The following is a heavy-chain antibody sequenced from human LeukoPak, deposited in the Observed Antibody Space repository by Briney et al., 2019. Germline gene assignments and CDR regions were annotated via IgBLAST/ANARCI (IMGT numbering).Heavy chain of an antibody. CDR3: ARRRYYDSTGYLD. Sequence: SETLSLTCTISGDSISSSSYYWGWIRQPPRKGLEWIGDIYYRGSTYYSPSLKSRVCISIDTSNNQFSLTLNSVTAADTALYFCARRRYYDSTGYLDWGQGTLVTVSS. CDR2: IYYRGST. D-gene: IGHD3-22*01. V-gene: IGHV4-39*01. J-gene: IGHJ1*01. CDR1: GDSISSSSYY.